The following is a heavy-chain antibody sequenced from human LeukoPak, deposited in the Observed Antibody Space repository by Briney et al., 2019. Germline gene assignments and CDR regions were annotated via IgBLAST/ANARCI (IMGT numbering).Heavy chain of an antibody. V-gene: IGHV3-11*01. CDR3: ARQTTSGWFDP. J-gene: IGHJ5*02. CDR2: ISSSGSSI. Sequence: GGSLRLSCAASGFTFSDYYMSWIRQAPGKGLEWVSYISSSGSSIYYADSVKGRFTISRDNAKNSLYLQMNSLRAEDTAVYYCARQTTSGWFDPWGQGTLVTVSS. D-gene: IGHD4-17*01. CDR1: GFTFSDYY.